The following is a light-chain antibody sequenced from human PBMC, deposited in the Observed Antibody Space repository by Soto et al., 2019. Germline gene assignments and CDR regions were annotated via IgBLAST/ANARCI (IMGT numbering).Light chain of an antibody. CDR2: GAS. J-gene: IGKJ5*01. CDR1: QSVSSY. CDR3: QQRSNWPSIT. V-gene: IGKV3-11*01. Sequence: IVLTQSPATQSLSPGERATLSCRASQSVSSYLAWYQQKPGQAPRLLIFGASNRATGIPARFSGSGSGTDFTLTISSLEPEDSAVYYCQQRSNWPSITFGQGTRLEIK.